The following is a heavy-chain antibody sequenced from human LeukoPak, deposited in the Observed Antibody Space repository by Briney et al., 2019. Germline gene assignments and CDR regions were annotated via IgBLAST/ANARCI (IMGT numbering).Heavy chain of an antibody. V-gene: IGHV4-38-2*02. CDR2: IYHSGST. Sequence: SETLSLTCTVSGYSISSGYYWGWIRQPPGKGLEWIGSIYHSGSTYYNPSLKSRVTISVDTSKDQFSLKLSSVTAADTAVYYCARDYDILTGDDAFDIWGQGTMVAVSS. CDR1: GYSISSGYY. J-gene: IGHJ3*02. D-gene: IGHD3-9*01. CDR3: ARDYDILTGDDAFDI.